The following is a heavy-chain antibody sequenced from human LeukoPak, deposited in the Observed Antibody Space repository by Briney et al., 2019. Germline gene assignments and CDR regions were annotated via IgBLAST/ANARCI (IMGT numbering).Heavy chain of an antibody. CDR3: AGTSRLVKYYFDY. CDR1: GYTFTGYY. CDR2: INPNSGDT. J-gene: IGHJ4*02. D-gene: IGHD6-19*01. V-gene: IGHV1-2*02. Sequence: GASVKVSCKASGYTFTGYYMNWVRQAPGRGLEWMGWINPNSGDTNYAQKFQGRVTMTRDTSISTAYMELSRLRSDDTAVYYCAGTSRLVKYYFDYWGQGTLVTVSS.